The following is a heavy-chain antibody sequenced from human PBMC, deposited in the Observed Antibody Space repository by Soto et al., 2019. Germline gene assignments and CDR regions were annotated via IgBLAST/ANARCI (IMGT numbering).Heavy chain of an antibody. J-gene: IGHJ6*02. Sequence: ASVKVSCKASGYTFTSYDINWVRQATGQGLEWMGWMNPNSGNTGYAQKFQGRVTMTRNTSISTAYMELSSLRSEDTAVYYCASQPGYYDFWSGYSHYYGMDVWGQGTTVTVSS. V-gene: IGHV1-8*01. CDR3: ASQPGYYDFWSGYSHYYGMDV. CDR2: MNPNSGNT. CDR1: GYTFTSYD. D-gene: IGHD3-3*01.